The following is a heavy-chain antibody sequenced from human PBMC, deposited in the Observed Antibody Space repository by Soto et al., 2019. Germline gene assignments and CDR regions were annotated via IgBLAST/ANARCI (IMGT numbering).Heavy chain of an antibody. Sequence: PSQTLSLTCAISGDSVSSNTAAWNWIRSSPSRGLEWLGRTYYRSNWRHDYAVSVKSRTTVNPDTSKNHFSLQLNSVTPDDTAVYYCARGVAGSGFDLWGQGTLVTVPQ. J-gene: IGHJ4*02. CDR2: TYYRSNWRH. V-gene: IGHV6-1*01. D-gene: IGHD6-19*01. CDR3: ARGVAGSGFDL. CDR1: GDSVSSNTAA.